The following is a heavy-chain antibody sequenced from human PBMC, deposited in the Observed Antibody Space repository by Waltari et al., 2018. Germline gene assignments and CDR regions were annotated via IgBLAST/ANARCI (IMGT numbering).Heavy chain of an antibody. V-gene: IGHV3-23*01. CDR3: ANPFYNWDDPLHS. D-gene: IGHD1-20*01. J-gene: IGHJ1*01. CDR2: ISVSDAT. CDR1: GFTPVTQT. Sequence: EVQLLESGGGLAQPGGSLRLSCQASGFTPVTQTVNWVRQAPGKGLGWVSSISVSDATYYADSVKGRFTISRDYSDNTVYLQMDSLRADDTAVYFCANPFYNWDDPLHSWGQGTPVTVSS.